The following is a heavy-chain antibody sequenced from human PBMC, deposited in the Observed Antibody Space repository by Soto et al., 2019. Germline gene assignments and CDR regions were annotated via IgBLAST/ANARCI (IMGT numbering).Heavy chain of an antibody. Sequence: QVHLVQSGAEVKKSGASVKVSCKGSGYDFTTYGITWVRQAPGQGLEGMAWISAHNGNTDYAQKLQGRVTVTRDTSTSTAYMEMRGMRSDDTAVYYCARGRYGEYWGQGALVTVSS. D-gene: IGHD3-10*01. J-gene: IGHJ1*01. CDR2: ISAHNGNT. V-gene: IGHV1-18*01. CDR1: GYDFTTYG. CDR3: ARGRYGEY.